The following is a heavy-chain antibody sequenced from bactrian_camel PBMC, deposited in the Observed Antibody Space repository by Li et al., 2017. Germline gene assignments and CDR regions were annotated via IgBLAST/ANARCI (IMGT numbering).Heavy chain of an antibody. V-gene: IGHV3S36*01. CDR3: ATDHDLRLRTVLGAKGTYNY. CDR1: GKTNVLNC. Sequence: DVQLVESGGGLVQPGGSLNLSCAATGKTNVLNCMGWFRQAPGKGLEWVSLISGDSGRTYYADSVKGRFTISRDNAKNTVYLQMNSLKSEDTALYYCATDHDLRLRTVLGAKGTYNYWGQGTQVTVS. J-gene: IGHJ4*01. CDR2: ISGDSGRT. D-gene: IGHD3*01.